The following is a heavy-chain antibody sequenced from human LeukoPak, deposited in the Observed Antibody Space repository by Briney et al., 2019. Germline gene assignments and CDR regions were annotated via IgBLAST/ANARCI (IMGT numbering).Heavy chain of an antibody. V-gene: IGHV4-59*01. J-gene: IGHJ4*02. Sequence: SETLSLTCTVSGGSISSYYWSWIRRPPGKGLEWIGYIYYSGSTNYNPSLKSRVTISVDTSKNQFSLKLSPVTAADTAVYYCASVSGVLEWAIIDYWGQGTLVTVSS. CDR3: ASVSGVLEWAIIDY. D-gene: IGHD3-3*01. CDR1: GGSISSYY. CDR2: IYYSGST.